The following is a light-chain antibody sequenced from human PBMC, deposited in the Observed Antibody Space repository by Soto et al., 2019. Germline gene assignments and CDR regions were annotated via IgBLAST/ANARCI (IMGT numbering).Light chain of an antibody. CDR1: SSNIGAGYD. CDR3: QSFDSSLSGSV. V-gene: IGLV1-40*01. CDR2: GNN. Sequence: QAVVTQPPSVSGAPGQRVTISCTGSSSNIGAGYDVLWYQQLPGTAPKLLIYGNNNRPSGVPDRFSGSKSGTSASLAIAGLQAEDEADYYCQSFDSSLSGSVFGGGTKLTVL. J-gene: IGLJ3*02.